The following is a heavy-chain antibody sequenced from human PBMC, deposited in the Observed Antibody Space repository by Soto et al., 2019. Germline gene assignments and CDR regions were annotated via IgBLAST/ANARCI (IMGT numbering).Heavy chain of an antibody. CDR2: IYHSGST. Sequence: PSETLSLTCAVSGGSISSGGYSWSWIRQPPGKGLEWIGYIYHSGSTYYNPSLKSRVTISVDRSKNQFSLKLSSVTAADTAVYYCARAWDRETLWGAFDIWGQGTMVTVSS. J-gene: IGHJ3*02. V-gene: IGHV4-30-2*01. CDR1: GGSISSGGYS. CDR3: ARAWDRETLWGAFDI. D-gene: IGHD1-26*01.